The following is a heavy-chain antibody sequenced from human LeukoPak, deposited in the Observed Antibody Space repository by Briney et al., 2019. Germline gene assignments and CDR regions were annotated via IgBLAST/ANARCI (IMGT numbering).Heavy chain of an antibody. V-gene: IGHV1-8*01. CDR1: GYTFTSYD. CDR3: ARGGRFLEWFYYYGMDV. J-gene: IGHJ6*02. D-gene: IGHD3-3*01. Sequence: ASVKVSCKASGYTFTSYDINWVRQATGQGLEWMGWMNPNSGNTGYAQKFQGRVTMTRNTSISTAYMGLSSLRSEDTAVYYCARGGRFLEWFYYYGMDVWGQGTTVTVSS. CDR2: MNPNSGNT.